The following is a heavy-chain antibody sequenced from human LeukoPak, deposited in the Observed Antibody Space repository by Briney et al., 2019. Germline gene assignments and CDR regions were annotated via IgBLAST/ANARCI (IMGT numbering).Heavy chain of an antibody. V-gene: IGHV3-66*01. J-gene: IGHJ4*02. CDR3: ARLRYFDWYLI. D-gene: IGHD3-9*01. CDR2: IYSGGST. CDR1: GFTVSSNY. Sequence: GGSLRLSCAASGFTVSSNYMSWVRQAPGKGLEWVSVIYSGGSTYYADSVKGRFTISRDNSKNTLYLQMNSLRAKDTAVYYCARLRYFDWYLIWGQGTLVTVSS.